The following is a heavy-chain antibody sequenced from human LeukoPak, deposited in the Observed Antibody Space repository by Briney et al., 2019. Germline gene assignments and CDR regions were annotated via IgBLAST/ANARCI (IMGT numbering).Heavy chain of an antibody. Sequence: GGSLRLSCAASGFTFSSYGMHWVRQAPGKGLEWVAFIRYDGSNKYYADSVKGRFTISRDNSKNTLYLQMNSPRAEDTAVYYCAKSVSVTLYYYYYYMDVWGKGTTVTISS. J-gene: IGHJ6*03. CDR2: IRYDGSNK. CDR3: AKSVSVTLYYYYYYMDV. V-gene: IGHV3-30*02. CDR1: GFTFSSYG. D-gene: IGHD4-17*01.